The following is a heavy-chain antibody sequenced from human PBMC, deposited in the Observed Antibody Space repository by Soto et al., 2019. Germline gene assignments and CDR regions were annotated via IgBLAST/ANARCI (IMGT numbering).Heavy chain of an antibody. CDR1: GDSVSSNRAA. CDR2: TYYRSKWYN. V-gene: IGHV6-1*01. J-gene: IGHJ4*02. D-gene: IGHD6-19*01. CDR3: ARAWGFSSGWYGSFSY. Sequence: QTLSLTCAISGDSVSSNRAAWNWIRQSPSRGLEWLGRTYYRSKWYNDYAVSVKSRITINPDTSKNQFSLQLNSVTPEDTAVYYCARAWGFSSGWYGSFSYWGQGTLVTVSS.